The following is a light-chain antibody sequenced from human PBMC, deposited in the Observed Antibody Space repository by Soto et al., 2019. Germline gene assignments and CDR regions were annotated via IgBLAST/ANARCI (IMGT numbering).Light chain of an antibody. V-gene: IGLV2-14*01. Sequence: QSVLTQPASVSGSPGQSITISCTGTSSDVGGYNYVSWYQQHPGKAPKLMIYEVSNRPSGVSNRFSGSKSGNTASLTISGLQAEDEADYYCSSYTSSSTYGFGTGTKGTVL. CDR1: SSDVGGYNY. J-gene: IGLJ1*01. CDR3: SSYTSSSTYG. CDR2: EVS.